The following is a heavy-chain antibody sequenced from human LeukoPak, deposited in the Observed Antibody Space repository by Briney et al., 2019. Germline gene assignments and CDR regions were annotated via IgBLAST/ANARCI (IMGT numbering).Heavy chain of an antibody. CDR3: ARHLLLPPGAFDI. V-gene: IGHV4-59*08. Sequence: SETLSLTCTVSGGSISSYYWSWIRQPPGKGLEWIGYIYYSGSTNYNPSLKSRVTISVDTSKNQFSLKLSSVTAADTAVYYCARHLLLPPGAFDIWGQGTMVTVSS. J-gene: IGHJ3*02. CDR2: IYYSGST. CDR1: GGSISSYY.